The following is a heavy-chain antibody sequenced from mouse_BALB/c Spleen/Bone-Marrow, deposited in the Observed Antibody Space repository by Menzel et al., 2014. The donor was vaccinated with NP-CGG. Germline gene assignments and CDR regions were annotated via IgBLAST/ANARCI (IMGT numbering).Heavy chain of an antibody. CDR3: ARWEYYAMDY. V-gene: IGHV14-3*02. CDR1: GFNIKDTY. Sequence: EVQLQQSGAELVKPGASVKLSCTASGFNIKDTYMHWVKQRPEQGLEWIGRIDPANGNTKYDPKFQGKATITADTSSNTAYLQFSSLTSEDTAVYYCARWEYYAMDYWGQGTSVTVSS. D-gene: IGHD4-1*01. CDR2: IDPANGNT. J-gene: IGHJ4*01.